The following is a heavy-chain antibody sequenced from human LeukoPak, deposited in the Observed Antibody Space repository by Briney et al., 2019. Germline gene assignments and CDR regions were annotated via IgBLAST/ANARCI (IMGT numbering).Heavy chain of an antibody. D-gene: IGHD2-2*01. CDR2: INHSGST. CDR3: ARLRRPYYSLYWSSTSCPNWFDP. J-gene: IGHJ5*02. Sequence: MASETLSLTCAVYGGSFSGYYWSWIRQPPGKGLEWIGEINHSGSTNYNPSLKSRVTITVDTSKNQFSLKLSSVAAADTAVYYCARLRRPYYSLYWSSTSCPNWFDPWGQGTLVTVSS. V-gene: IGHV4-34*01. CDR1: GGSFSGYY.